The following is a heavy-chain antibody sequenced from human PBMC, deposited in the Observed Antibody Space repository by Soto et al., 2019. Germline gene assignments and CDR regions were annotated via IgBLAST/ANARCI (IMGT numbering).Heavy chain of an antibody. CDR1: GSTFGDYG. Sequence: GGSLRLSCAASGSTFGDYGMSWVRQAPGKGLEWVSGINWNGGSTGYADSVKGRFTISRDNAKNSLYLQMNSLRAEDTALYYCARAAEIVVVPAAIKGGYFDYWGQGTLVTVSS. CDR2: INWNGGST. J-gene: IGHJ4*02. V-gene: IGHV3-20*04. D-gene: IGHD2-2*02. CDR3: ARAAEIVVVPAAIKGGYFDY.